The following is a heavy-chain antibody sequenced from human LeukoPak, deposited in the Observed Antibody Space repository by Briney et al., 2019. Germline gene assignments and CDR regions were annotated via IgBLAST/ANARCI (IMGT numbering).Heavy chain of an antibody. CDR2: IYTGGST. Sequence: SETLSLTCTVSGGSISSYYWSWIRQPAGKGLEWIGRIYTGGSTYYNPSLKSRVTISVDTSKNQFSLKLSSVTAADTAVYYCARESSSSPGEYWGQGTLVTVFS. D-gene: IGHD6-13*01. CDR1: GGSISSYY. V-gene: IGHV4-4*07. J-gene: IGHJ4*02. CDR3: ARESSSSPGEY.